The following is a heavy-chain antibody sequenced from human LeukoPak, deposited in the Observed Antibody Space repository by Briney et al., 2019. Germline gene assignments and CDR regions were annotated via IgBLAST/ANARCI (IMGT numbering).Heavy chain of an antibody. D-gene: IGHD3-22*01. CDR1: GDSISSGNNY. CDR3: ARSRSGSGFGNWFDP. J-gene: IGHJ5*02. V-gene: IGHV4-61*02. CDR2: FYTSEMT. Sequence: PSQTLSLTWTVSGDSISSGNNYWTWIRQPAGKGLEWIGRFYTSEMTYNPSLKSRVTISVDTSKNQFSLRLSSVTASDTAIYYCARSRSGSGFGNWFDPWGQGTLVTVSS.